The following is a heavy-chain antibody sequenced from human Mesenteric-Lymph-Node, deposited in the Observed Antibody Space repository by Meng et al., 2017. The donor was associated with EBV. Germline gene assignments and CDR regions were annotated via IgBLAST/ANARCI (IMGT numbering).Heavy chain of an antibody. D-gene: IGHD6-13*01. CDR3: ARGSGVRRIAAAGDY. V-gene: IGHV1-2*06. CDR2: INPDTGGI. Sequence: QVQLVQSGSELKKPGAAVRVSCTTSGYTFTGQYIHWVRQAPGQGLEWMARINPDTGGIKYAQKFQARVTLTRDTSITTAYMELNGLRSDDTAVYYCARGSGVRRIAAAGDYWGQGTLVTVSS. CDR1: GYTFTGQY. J-gene: IGHJ4*02.